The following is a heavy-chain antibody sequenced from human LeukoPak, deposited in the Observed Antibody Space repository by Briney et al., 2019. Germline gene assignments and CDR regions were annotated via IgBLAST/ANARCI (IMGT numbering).Heavy chain of an antibody. CDR1: GYTFTNFG. CDR2: ISAYNGNT. D-gene: IGHD5-12*01. J-gene: IGHJ4*01. Sequence: ASVKVSCKASGYTFTNFGVSWVRQAPGQGREWMGWISAYNGNTDFAQKFQGRVTLTIETSTATAYMDLRSLKSDDTAVYYCARDRYSGAYSFDYWGHGTLVTVSS. CDR3: ARDRYSGAYSFDY. V-gene: IGHV1-18*01.